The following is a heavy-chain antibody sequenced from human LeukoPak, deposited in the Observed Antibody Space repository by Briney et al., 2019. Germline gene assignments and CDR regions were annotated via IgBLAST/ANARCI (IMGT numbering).Heavy chain of an antibody. CDR3: ARVAVADEWWFDP. D-gene: IGHD6-19*01. Sequence: ASVKVSCKASGYTFTSYAMHWVRQAPGQRLEWMGWINAGNGNTKYSQKFQGRVTITRDTSASTAYMELSSLRSEDTAVYYCARVAVADEWWFDPWGQGTLVTVSS. V-gene: IGHV1-3*01. J-gene: IGHJ5*02. CDR1: GYTFTSYA. CDR2: INAGNGNT.